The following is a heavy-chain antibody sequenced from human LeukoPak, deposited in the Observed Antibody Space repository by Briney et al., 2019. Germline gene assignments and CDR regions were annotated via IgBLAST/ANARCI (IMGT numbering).Heavy chain of an antibody. CDR3: ARVDVGVVISPAYYFDY. D-gene: IGHD3-3*01. V-gene: IGHV1-18*01. CDR2: ISACNGNT. CDR1: GYTFTSYG. Sequence: ASVKVSCKASGYTFTSYGISWVRQAPGQGLEWMGWISACNGNTNYAQKLQGRVTMTTDTSTSTAYMELRSLRSDDTAVYYCARVDVGVVISPAYYFDYWGQGTLVTVSS. J-gene: IGHJ4*02.